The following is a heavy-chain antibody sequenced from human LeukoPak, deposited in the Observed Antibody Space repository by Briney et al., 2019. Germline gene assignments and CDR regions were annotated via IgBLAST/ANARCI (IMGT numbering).Heavy chain of an antibody. CDR3: ARGDSSWPYYFDY. V-gene: IGHV4-59*01. J-gene: IGHJ4*02. CDR1: GGSISSFY. D-gene: IGHD6-13*01. CDR2: IYYTGSS. Sequence: PSETLSLTCTVSGGSISSFYWNWIRQSPGEGLEWIGYIYYTGSSNYSPSLNSRVTISVDTSKNQFSLKLNSVTAADTAVYYCARGDSSWPYYFDYWGQGTLVTVSS.